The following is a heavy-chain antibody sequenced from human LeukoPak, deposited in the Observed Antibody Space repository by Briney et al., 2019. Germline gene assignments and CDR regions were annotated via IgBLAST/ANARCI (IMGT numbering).Heavy chain of an antibody. CDR3: AKGLYSGSYDGFDS. J-gene: IGHJ4*02. Sequence: GGSLRLSCAASGFTFRRYAMSCVRQATGKGLEWFSDISGSGGSTYYADSVKGRFTISRDNSKNTLYLQMNSLRAEDTAVYYCAKGLYSGSYDGFDSWSQGALVTVSS. CDR1: GFTFRRYA. D-gene: IGHD1-26*01. V-gene: IGHV3-23*01. CDR2: ISGSGGST.